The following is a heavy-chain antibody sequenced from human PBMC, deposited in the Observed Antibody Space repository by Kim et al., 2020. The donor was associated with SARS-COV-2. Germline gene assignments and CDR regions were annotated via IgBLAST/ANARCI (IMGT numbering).Heavy chain of an antibody. CDR2: IYNSGTT. V-gene: IGHV4-39*01. CDR3: ARQVADEVRLDY. D-gene: IGHD2-2*01. CDR1: GASINSNSYY. Sequence: SETLSLTCSVSGASINSNSYYWGWIRQPPGKGLEWIGTIYNSGTTYYNPSLKSRVTISVDTSKNQFSLRVNSVTATDTAVYYCARQVADEVRLDYWGQGTLVTVSS. J-gene: IGHJ4*02.